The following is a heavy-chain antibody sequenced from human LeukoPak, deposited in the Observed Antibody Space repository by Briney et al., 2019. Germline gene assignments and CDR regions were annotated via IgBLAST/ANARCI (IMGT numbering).Heavy chain of an antibody. CDR2: IYYSGST. J-gene: IGHJ4*02. Sequence: SETLSLTCTVSGGSSSSYYWSWIRQPPGKGLEWIGYIYYSGSTNYNPSLKSRVTISVDTSKNQFSLKLSSVTAADTAVYYCAGSRITIFGVVKYYFDYWGQGTLVTVSS. D-gene: IGHD3-3*01. V-gene: IGHV4-59*01. CDR3: AGSRITIFGVVKYYFDY. CDR1: GGSSSSYY.